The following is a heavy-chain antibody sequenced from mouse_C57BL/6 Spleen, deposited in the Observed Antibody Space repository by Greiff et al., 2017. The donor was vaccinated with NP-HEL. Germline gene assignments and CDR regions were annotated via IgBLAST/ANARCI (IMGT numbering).Heavy chain of an antibody. D-gene: IGHD1-1*01. Sequence: QVQLQQSGPGLVQPSQSLSITCTVSGFSLTSYGVHWVRQSPGKGLEWLGVIWSGGSTDYNAAFISRLSISKDNSKSQVFFKMNSLQADDTAIYYCARGPYGSSYDFDVWGTGTTVTVSS. V-gene: IGHV2-2*01. CDR2: IWSGGST. CDR3: ARGPYGSSYDFDV. CDR1: GFSLTSYG. J-gene: IGHJ1*03.